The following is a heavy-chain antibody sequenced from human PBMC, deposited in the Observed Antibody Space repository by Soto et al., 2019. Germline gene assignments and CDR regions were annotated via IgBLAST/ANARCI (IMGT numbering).Heavy chain of an antibody. V-gene: IGHV1-18*04. J-gene: IGHJ2*01. CDR2: ISGDNGNT. CDR1: GYTFSIYG. D-gene: IGHD1-26*01. Sequence: QVQLVQSGAEVKKPGASVKVSCKASGYTFSIYGISWVRQAPGQGLEWMGWISGDNGNTKYAQKFQGRVTVTTDTSTSGAYMELRSLRSDDTAVYYCARDVSGGTYPWFFDLWGRGTLVTVSS. CDR3: ARDVSGGTYPWFFDL.